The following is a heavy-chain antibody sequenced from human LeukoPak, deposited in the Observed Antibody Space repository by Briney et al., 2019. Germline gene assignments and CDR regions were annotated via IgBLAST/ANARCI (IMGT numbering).Heavy chain of an antibody. CDR2: INPCNGDT. J-gene: IGHJ6*02. CDR1: GCTFTNYA. CDR3: ARERWHCRVNCYSAYYYALDV. V-gene: IGHV1-3*01. Sequence: GASVKVSCKGSGCTFTNYAVHWVRQASGQRLEWLGWINPCNGDTKYSQNFQGRVTVTSDTSAATAYVELNSLTSEDTAVYYCARERWHCRVNCYSAYYYALDVWGQGTTVTVSS. D-gene: IGHD2-15*01.